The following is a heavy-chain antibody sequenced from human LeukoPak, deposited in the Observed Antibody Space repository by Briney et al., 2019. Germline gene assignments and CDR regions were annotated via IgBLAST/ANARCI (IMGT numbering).Heavy chain of an antibody. CDR3: ARELTREGVTRFDY. J-gene: IGHJ4*02. Sequence: GGSLRLSCAVSGFTFSSYAMHWVRQAPGKGLEWVAVISHDESNKYYVDSVKGRFTISRDSSRDTLNLQMNSLRVEDTAVYYCARELTREGVTRFDYWGQGTLVTVSS. V-gene: IGHV3-30-3*01. CDR2: ISHDESNK. D-gene: IGHD4-23*01. CDR1: GFTFSSYA.